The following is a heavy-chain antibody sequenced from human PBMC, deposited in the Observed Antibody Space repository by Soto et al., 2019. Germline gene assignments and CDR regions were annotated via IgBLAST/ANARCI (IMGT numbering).Heavy chain of an antibody. D-gene: IGHD1-1*01. CDR2: IYSGGST. V-gene: IGHV3-66*01. Sequence: EVQLVESGGGLVQPGGSLRLSCAASGFTVSSNYMSWVRQAPGKGLEWVSVIYSGGSTYYADSVKGRFTISRDNSKNTLYLQMNRLRAEDTAVYYCARDLGTTGTTGAYYGMDVWGQGTTVTVSS. CDR1: GFTVSSNY. CDR3: ARDLGTTGTTGAYYGMDV. J-gene: IGHJ6*02.